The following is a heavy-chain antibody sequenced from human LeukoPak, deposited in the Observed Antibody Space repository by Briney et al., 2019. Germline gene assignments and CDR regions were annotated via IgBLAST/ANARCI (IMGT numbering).Heavy chain of an antibody. J-gene: IGHJ4*02. CDR2: IIPIFGTA. Sequence: SVKVSCKASGGTFSSYAISWVRQAPGQALEWMGGIIPIFGTANYAQKFQGRVTITADESTSTAYMELSSLRSEDTAVYYCARDQDGYNWAPDYWGQGTLVTVSS. CDR3: ARDQDGYNWAPDY. D-gene: IGHD5-24*01. CDR1: GGTFSSYA. V-gene: IGHV1-69*01.